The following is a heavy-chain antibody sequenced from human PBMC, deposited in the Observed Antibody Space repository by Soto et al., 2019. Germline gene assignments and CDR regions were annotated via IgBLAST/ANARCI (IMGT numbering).Heavy chain of an antibody. CDR1: GYTFTSYA. V-gene: IGHV1-69*13. CDR3: ARDPYYYDSSGYPRDI. CDR2: IIPIFGTA. D-gene: IGHD3-22*01. J-gene: IGHJ3*02. Sequence: ASVKVSCKASGYTFTSYAISWVRQAPGQGLEWMGGIIPIFGTANYAQKFQGRVTITADESTSTAYMELSSLRSEDTAVYYCARDPYYYDSSGYPRDIWGQGTMVTVSS.